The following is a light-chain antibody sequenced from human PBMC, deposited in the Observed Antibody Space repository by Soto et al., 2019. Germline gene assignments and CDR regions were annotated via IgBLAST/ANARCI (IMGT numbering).Light chain of an antibody. Sequence: QPVLTQSPSASASLGASVKLTCTLSSGHSNYAIAWHQQQSEKGPRYLMKLNSDGSHSKGDGIPDRFSGSSSGAERYLTISRLQYEDEADYYCQTWGSGIVVFGGGTKVTVL. CDR1: SGHSNYA. J-gene: IGLJ2*01. CDR3: QTWGSGIVV. V-gene: IGLV4-69*01. CDR2: LNSDGSH.